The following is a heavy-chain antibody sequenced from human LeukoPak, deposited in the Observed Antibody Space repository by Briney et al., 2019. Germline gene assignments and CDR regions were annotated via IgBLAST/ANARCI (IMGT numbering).Heavy chain of an antibody. CDR3: AKSPTPFGVGILDY. CDR1: GFTFISYA. Sequence: GWSLTVSCAASGFTFISYAMSLVRQAPGEGLEGVSAISGSGGSTYYADSVKGRFTISRDNSKNTLYLQMNTLRAEDTAVYYCAKSPTPFGVGILDYWGQGTLVTVSS. V-gene: IGHV3-23*01. D-gene: IGHD3-3*01. J-gene: IGHJ4*02. CDR2: ISGSGGST.